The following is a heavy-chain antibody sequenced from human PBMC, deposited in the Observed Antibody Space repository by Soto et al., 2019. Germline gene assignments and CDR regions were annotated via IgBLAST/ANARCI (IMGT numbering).Heavy chain of an antibody. CDR1: GASVSRGPYY. D-gene: IGHD2-15*01. V-gene: IGHV4-61*01. CDR2: IYYSGST. J-gene: IGHJ5*02. CDR3: ARVGPVDCSGGSCQAYNYFDP. Sequence: PSETLSLTCIVSGASVSRGPYYWSWIRQPPGKGLEWIGYIYYSGSTNYNPSLKSRVTISVDTSKNQFPLKLSSVTAADTAVYYCARVGPVDCSGGSCQAYNYFDPWGQGTLVTVSS.